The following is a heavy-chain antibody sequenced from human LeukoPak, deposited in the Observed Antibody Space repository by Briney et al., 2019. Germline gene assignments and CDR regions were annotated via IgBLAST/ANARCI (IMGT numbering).Heavy chain of an antibody. CDR1: GFTFSSYS. CDR2: ISSGSTYI. CDR3: ARRVASANDAFDI. J-gene: IGHJ3*02. V-gene: IGHV3-21*01. D-gene: IGHD6-13*01. Sequence: GGSLRLSCAASGFTFSSYSMNWVRQAPGKGLEWVSSISSGSTYIYYGDSLKGRFTIPRDNAKNSLYLQMNSLRAEDTAVYYCARRVASANDAFDIWGQGTMVTVSS.